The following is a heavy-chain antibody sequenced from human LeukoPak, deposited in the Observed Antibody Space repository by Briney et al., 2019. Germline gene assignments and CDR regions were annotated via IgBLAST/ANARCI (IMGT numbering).Heavy chain of an antibody. J-gene: IGHJ4*02. V-gene: IGHV3-21*01. CDR1: GFTFRSHS. Sequence: GGSLRLSCAASGFTFRSHSINWVRQAPGKGLEWISSISGSSTYIYYADSVKGRFTISRDNAKNTVYLQMNSLRAEDTAAYYCARDVNWDYDDSSGLDYWGQGVLVTVST. CDR2: ISGSSTYI. CDR3: ARDVNWDYDDSSGLDY. D-gene: IGHD3-22*01.